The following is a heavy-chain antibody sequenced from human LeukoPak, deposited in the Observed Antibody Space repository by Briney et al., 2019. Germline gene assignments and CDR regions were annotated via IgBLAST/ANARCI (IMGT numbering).Heavy chain of an antibody. CDR2: ISGSGGST. Sequence: TGGSLRLSCAASGFTFSSYAMSWVRQAPGKGLEWVSAISGSGGSTYYADSVKGRFTISRDNSKNTLYLQMNSLRAEDTAVYYCAKRGHMLDDFWSGYYNYFDYWGQGTLVTVSS. J-gene: IGHJ4*02. D-gene: IGHD3-3*01. V-gene: IGHV3-23*01. CDR3: AKRGHMLDDFWSGYYNYFDY. CDR1: GFTFSSYA.